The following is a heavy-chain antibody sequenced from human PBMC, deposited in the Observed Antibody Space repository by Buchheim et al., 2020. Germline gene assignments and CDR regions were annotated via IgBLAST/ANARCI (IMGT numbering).Heavy chain of an antibody. D-gene: IGHD2-21*01. Sequence: QVQLVESGGGVVQPGRSLRLSCAASGFTFSSYGMHWVRQAPGKGLEWVAVIWYDGSNKYYADSVKGRFTISRDNSKNTLYLKRDGLRAEDTAVYYCARDNCGGESKRDPRHLRHGGQGT. CDR1: GFTFSSYG. V-gene: IGHV3-33*01. CDR3: ARDNCGGESKRDPRHLRH. J-gene: IGHJ1*01. CDR2: IWYDGSNK.